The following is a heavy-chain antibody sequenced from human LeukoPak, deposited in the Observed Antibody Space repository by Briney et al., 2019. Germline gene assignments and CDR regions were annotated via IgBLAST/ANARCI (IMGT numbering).Heavy chain of an antibody. J-gene: IGHJ4*02. CDR2: MNPNSGNT. Sequence: ASVKVSCKASGYTFTSYDINWVRQATGQGLEWMGWMNPNSGNTGYAQKFQGRVTMTRNTSISTAYMELSSLRSEDTAVYYCAKHVVVIAIPSYWGQGTLVTVSS. CDR1: GYTFTSYD. CDR3: AKHVVVIAIPSY. D-gene: IGHD2-21*01. V-gene: IGHV1-8*01.